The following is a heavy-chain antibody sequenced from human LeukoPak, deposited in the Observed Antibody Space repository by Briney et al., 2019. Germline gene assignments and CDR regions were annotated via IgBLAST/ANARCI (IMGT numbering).Heavy chain of an antibody. J-gene: IGHJ6*03. Sequence: SETLSLTCAVYGGSFSGYYWSWIRQPPGKGLEWIGEINHSGSTNYNPSLKSRVTISADTSKNQFSLKLSSVTAADTAVYYCASSSIYYYYYMDVWGKGTTVTVSS. V-gene: IGHV4-34*01. D-gene: IGHD2-2*01. CDR2: INHSGST. CDR1: GGSFSGYY. CDR3: ASSSIYYYYYMDV.